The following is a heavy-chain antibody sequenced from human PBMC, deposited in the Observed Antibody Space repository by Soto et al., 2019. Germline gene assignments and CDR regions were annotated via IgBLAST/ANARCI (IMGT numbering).Heavy chain of an antibody. D-gene: IGHD1-1*01. CDR3: ARDSGTTSRFDY. Sequence: QVQLVQSGAEVKKPGSSVKVSCKASGGTFSSYTISWVRQAPGQGLEWMGRIIPILGIANYAQKFQGRVTITADKSTSTAYMELSSLRSEDTAVYYCARDSGTTSRFDYWGQGTLVTVSS. CDR2: IIPILGIA. V-gene: IGHV1-69*08. J-gene: IGHJ4*02. CDR1: GGTFSSYT.